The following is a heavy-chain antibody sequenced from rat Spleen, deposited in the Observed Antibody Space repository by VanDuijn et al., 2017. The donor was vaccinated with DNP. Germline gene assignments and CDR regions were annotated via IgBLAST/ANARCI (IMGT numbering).Heavy chain of an antibody. CDR2: ISPSGGST. D-gene: IGHD1-4*01. CDR1: GFIFSDYG. V-gene: IGHV5-27*01. CDR3: TRGSSLPGYLDY. Sequence: EVQLVESGGGLVQPGRSMKLSCAASGFIFSDYGMAWVLQAPTKGLEWVAYISPSGGSTYYRDSVKGRFTISRDNGESSLYLQMNSLWSEDTATYYCTRGSSLPGYLDYWGQGVLVTVSS. J-gene: IGHJ2*01.